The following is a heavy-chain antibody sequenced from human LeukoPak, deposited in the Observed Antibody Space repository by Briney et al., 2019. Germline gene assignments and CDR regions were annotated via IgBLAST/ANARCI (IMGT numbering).Heavy chain of an antibody. CDR3: ARHFTYYYDTSGYPRDAFDI. J-gene: IGHJ3*02. CDR2: IYYSGST. D-gene: IGHD3-22*01. V-gene: IGHV4-59*08. CDR1: GGPISVYY. Sequence: PSETLSLTCTVSGGPISVYYWSWIRQSPGKGLVWIGDIYYSGSTNYNPSLKSRVTISLDMSKNQFSLKMSSVTAADTALYYCARHFTYYYDTSGYPRDAFDIWGQGTMVTVSS.